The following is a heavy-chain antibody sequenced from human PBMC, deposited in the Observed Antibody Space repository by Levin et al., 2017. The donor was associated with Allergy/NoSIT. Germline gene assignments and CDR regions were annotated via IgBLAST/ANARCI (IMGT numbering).Heavy chain of an antibody. J-gene: IGHJ4*02. D-gene: IGHD6-13*01. CDR1: GFIVSSNY. CDR3: ARGLSSSWPLDY. Sequence: GESLKISCAASGFIVSSNYMSWVRQAPGKGLEWVSVINSGDGTYYADSVKGRFTISRDNSKNTLYLQMNSLRAEDTAVYYCARGLSSSWPLDYWGQGTLVTVSS. CDR2: INSGDGT. V-gene: IGHV3-53*01.